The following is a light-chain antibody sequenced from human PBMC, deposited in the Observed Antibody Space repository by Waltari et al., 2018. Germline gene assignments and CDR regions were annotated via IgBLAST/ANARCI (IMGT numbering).Light chain of an antibody. Sequence: QSALTQPPSASGSPGPSVPIPCSGPSSDMGAYNYVSWYQQHPGNTPKLMIYEVIKRPSGVPPRFSGSKSGNTASLTVSELQAEDEADYYCSSYAGSNGVLFGGGTKVTVL. V-gene: IGLV2-8*01. J-gene: IGLJ2*01. CDR1: SSDMGAYNY. CDR3: SSYAGSNGVL. CDR2: EVI.